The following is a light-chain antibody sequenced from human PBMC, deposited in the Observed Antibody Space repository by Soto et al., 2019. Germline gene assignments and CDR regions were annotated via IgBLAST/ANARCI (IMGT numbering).Light chain of an antibody. CDR3: SSKSSGSTPML. J-gene: IGLJ2*01. CDR1: SSDIGGYNY. CDR2: EVN. V-gene: IGLV2-14*01. Sequence: QSALTQPASVSGSPGQSITISCTGTSSDIGGYNYVSWYQQHPGKAPKLMIYEVNNRPSGVSNRFSGSKSGNTASLTISGLQAEDEADYYCSSKSSGSTPMLFGGGTKLTVL.